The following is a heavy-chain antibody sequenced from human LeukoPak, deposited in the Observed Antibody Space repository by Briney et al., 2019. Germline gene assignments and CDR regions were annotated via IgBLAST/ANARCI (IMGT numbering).Heavy chain of an antibody. V-gene: IGHV4-34*01. CDR3: ARVYRFPYYYGSGSRNWFDP. CDR2: INHSGST. CDR1: GGPFRGDH. D-gene: IGHD3-10*01. J-gene: IGHJ5*02. Sequence: SETLSLTCAVSGGPFRGDHWSWIRQPPGKGLEWIGEINHSGSTNYNPSLKSRVTISVDTSKNQFSLKLSSVTAADTAVYYCARVYRFPYYYGSGSRNWFDPWGQGTLVTVSS.